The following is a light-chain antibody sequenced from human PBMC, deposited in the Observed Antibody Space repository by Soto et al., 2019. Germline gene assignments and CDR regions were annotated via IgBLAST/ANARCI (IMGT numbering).Light chain of an antibody. V-gene: IGLV2-14*01. CDR1: SSDVGGYNY. CDR3: SSYTSSSTLV. CDR2: EVS. J-gene: IGLJ2*01. Sequence: QSVLTQPASVSGSPGQSITISCTGTSSDVGGYNYVSWYQQHPGKAPKLMIYEVSNRPSGVSNRFSGSKSGNTASLTISGLPAEDVADYYCSSYTSSSTLVFGGGTKLTVL.